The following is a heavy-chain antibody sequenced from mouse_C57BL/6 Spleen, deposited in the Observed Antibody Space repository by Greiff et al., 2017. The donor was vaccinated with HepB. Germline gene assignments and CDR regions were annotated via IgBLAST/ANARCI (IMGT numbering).Heavy chain of an antibody. CDR2: IYPGSGNT. J-gene: IGHJ4*01. CDR3: ARGYYGSSYNAMDY. V-gene: IGHV1-76*01. CDR1: GYTFTDYY. Sequence: QVQLQHPGAELVRPGTSVKLSCKASGYTFTDYYINWVKQRPGQGLEWIARIYPGSGNTYYNEKFKGKATLTAEKSSSTAYMQLSSLTSEDSAVYFCARGYYGSSYNAMDYWGQGTSVTVSS. D-gene: IGHD1-1*01.